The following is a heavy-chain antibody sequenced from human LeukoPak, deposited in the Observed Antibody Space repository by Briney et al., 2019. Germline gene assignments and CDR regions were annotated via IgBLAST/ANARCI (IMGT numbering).Heavy chain of an antibody. V-gene: IGHV3-7*01. D-gene: IGHD3-3*01. Sequence: GGSLRLSCAASGFTFSDHYMDWVRQAPGKGLEWVANIKQDGSEKYYVDSVKGRFTISRDNAKNSLYLQMNSLRAEDTAVYYCARVNFWSGYSDLYYYYYGMDVWGQGTTVTVSS. CDR1: GFTFSDHY. CDR3: ARVNFWSGYSDLYYYYYGMDV. J-gene: IGHJ6*02. CDR2: IKQDGSEK.